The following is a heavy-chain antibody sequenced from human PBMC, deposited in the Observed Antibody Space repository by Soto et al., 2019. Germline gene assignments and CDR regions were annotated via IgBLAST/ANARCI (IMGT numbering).Heavy chain of an antibody. J-gene: IGHJ6*02. V-gene: IGHV3-9*01. CDR3: AKDIGDCSSTSCYYYYYYYGMDV. CDR1: GFTFDDYA. Sequence: EVQLVESGGGLVQPGRSLRLSCAASGFTFDDYAMHWVRQAPGKGLEWVSGISWNSGSIGYADSVKGRFTISRDNAKNSLYLQMNSLRAEDTALYYCAKDIGDCSSTSCYYYYYYYGMDVWGQGTTVTVSS. CDR2: ISWNSGSI. D-gene: IGHD2-2*01.